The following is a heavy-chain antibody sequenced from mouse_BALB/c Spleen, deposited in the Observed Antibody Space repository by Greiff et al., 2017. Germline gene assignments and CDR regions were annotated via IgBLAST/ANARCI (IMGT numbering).Heavy chain of an antibody. CDR2: IWAGGST. V-gene: IGHV2-9*02. D-gene: IGHD1-1*01. J-gene: IGHJ2*01. CDR3: ARDRGYGTNYLDY. Sequence: VQGVESGPGLVAPSQSLSITCTVSGFSLTSYGVHWVRQPPGKGLEWLGVIWAGGSTNYNSALMSRLSISKDNSKSQVFLKMNSLQTDDTSMYYCARDRGYGTNYLDYWGQGTTLTVSS. CDR1: GFSLTSYG.